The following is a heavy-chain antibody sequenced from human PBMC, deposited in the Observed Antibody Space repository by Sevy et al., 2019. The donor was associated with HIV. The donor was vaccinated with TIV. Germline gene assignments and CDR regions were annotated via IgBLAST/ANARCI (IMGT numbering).Heavy chain of an antibody. CDR1: GYTFTSYG. J-gene: IGHJ3*02. Sequence: GAVKVSCKASGYTFTSYGISWVRQAPGQGLERMGWISAYNRNTNYAQQLQGRVTMSTDISTSTAYMELRSLRSDDTAVYYSARGTSELRRAFDIWGQGTMVTVSS. CDR3: ARGTSELRRAFDI. CDR2: ISAYNRNT. V-gene: IGHV1-18*04. D-gene: IGHD1-26*01.